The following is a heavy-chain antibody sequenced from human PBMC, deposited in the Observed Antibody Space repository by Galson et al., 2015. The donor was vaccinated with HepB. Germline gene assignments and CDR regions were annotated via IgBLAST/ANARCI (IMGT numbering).Heavy chain of an antibody. J-gene: IGHJ6*02. CDR2: IWYDGSNK. CDR3: AREKTDEGVIITGYYYYGMDV. V-gene: IGHV3-33*08. D-gene: IGHD3-10*01. CDR1: GFTFSSYG. Sequence: SLRLSCAASGFTFSSYGMHWVRQAPGKGLEWVAVIWYDGSNKYYADSVKGRFTISRDNSKNTLYLQMNSLRAEDTAVYYCAREKTDEGVIITGYYYYGMDVWGQGTTVTVSS.